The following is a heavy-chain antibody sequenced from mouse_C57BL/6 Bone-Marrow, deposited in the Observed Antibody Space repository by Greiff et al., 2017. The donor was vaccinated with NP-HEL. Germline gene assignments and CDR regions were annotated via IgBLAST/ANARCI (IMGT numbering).Heavy chain of an antibody. Sequence: EVKLQESGGGLVKPGGSLKLSCAASGFTFSSYAMSWVRQTPEKRLEWVATISDGGSYTYYPDNVKGRFTISRDNAKNNLYLQMSHLKSEDTAMYYCARDRITTVSFDYWGQGTTLTVSS. J-gene: IGHJ2*01. CDR1: GFTFSSYA. CDR3: ARDRITTVSFDY. V-gene: IGHV5-4*01. D-gene: IGHD1-1*01. CDR2: ISDGGSYT.